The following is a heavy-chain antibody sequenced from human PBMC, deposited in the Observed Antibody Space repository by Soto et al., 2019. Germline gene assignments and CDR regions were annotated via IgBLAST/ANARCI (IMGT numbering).Heavy chain of an antibody. CDR1: GYTFTGYY. CDR3: ARERPHCIGTSCLPGYYCGMDV. J-gene: IGHJ6*02. V-gene: IGHV1-2*02. CDR2: INPNSGGT. D-gene: IGHD2-2*01. Sequence: QVQLVQSGAEVKKPGASVKVSCKASGYTFTGYYMHWVRQAPGQGLEWMGWINPNSGGTNYAQKFQGRVTISRDMSISTAYMELSRLRSDDTAVYYCARERPHCIGTSCLPGYYCGMDVWGQGTTVTVSS.